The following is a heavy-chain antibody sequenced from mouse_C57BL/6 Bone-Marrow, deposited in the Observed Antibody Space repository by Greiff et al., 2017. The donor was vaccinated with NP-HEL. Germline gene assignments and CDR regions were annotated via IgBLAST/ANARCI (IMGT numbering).Heavy chain of an antibody. Sequence: QVQLQQSGPGLVQPSQSLSITCTVSGFSLTSYGVHWVRQSPGKGLEWLGVIWSGGSTDYNAAFISRLSISKDNSKSQVFFKMNSLQADDTAIYYCATVKVYDGLFAYWGQGTLVTVSA. D-gene: IGHD2-3*01. CDR2: IWSGGST. CDR3: ATVKVYDGLFAY. J-gene: IGHJ3*01. CDR1: GFSLTSYG. V-gene: IGHV2-2*01.